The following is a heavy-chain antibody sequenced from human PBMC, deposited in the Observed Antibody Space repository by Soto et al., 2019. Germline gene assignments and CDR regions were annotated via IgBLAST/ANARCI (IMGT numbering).Heavy chain of an antibody. D-gene: IGHD1-26*01. Sequence: EVQLVESGGGLVQPGRSLRLSCAASGFTFDDYAMHWVRQAPGKGLEWVSTISWSSSSIVYADSVKGRFTISRDNAKHSLYLEMNSVRTEDTALYYCVKDISEIVGAGGYDYGMDVWGQGTTVTVSS. V-gene: IGHV3-9*01. CDR3: VKDISEIVGAGGYDYGMDV. J-gene: IGHJ6*02. CDR2: ISWSSSSI. CDR1: GFTFDDYA.